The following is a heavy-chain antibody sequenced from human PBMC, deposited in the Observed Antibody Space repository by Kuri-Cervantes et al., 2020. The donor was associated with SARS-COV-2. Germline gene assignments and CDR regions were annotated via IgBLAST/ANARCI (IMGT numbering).Heavy chain of an antibody. CDR2: IRSKAYGGTT. CDR1: GFIVSSNY. Sequence: GESLKISCAVSGFIVSSNYMSWVRQAPGKGLEWVGFIRSKAYGGTTEYAASVKGRFTISRDDSKSIAYLQMNSLKTEDTAVYYCTRERRRQRALFDYWGQGTLVTVSS. CDR3: TRERRRQRALFDY. V-gene: IGHV3-49*04. J-gene: IGHJ4*02.